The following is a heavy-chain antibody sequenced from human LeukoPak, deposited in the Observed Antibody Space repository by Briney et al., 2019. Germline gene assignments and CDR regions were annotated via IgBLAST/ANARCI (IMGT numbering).Heavy chain of an antibody. CDR3: ARDPSHCSSTSCYTHYYYGMDV. J-gene: IGHJ6*02. V-gene: IGHV3-48*04. Sequence: GGSLRLSCAASGFTFSSYSMNWVRQAPGKGLEWVSYISSSSSTIYYADSVKGRFTISRDNAKNSLYLQMNSLRAEDMAVYYCARDPSHCSSTSCYTHYYYGMDVWGQGTTVTVSS. CDR2: ISSSSSTI. D-gene: IGHD2-2*02. CDR1: GFTFSSYS.